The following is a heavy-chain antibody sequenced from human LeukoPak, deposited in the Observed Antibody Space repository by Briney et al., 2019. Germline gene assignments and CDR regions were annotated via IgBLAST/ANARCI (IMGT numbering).Heavy chain of an antibody. Sequence: GGSLRLSCAASGFIFSTYWMSWVRQAPGKGLEWVANIKQDGSEKYYVDSVKGRFTISRDNAKNSLYLQMNSLRAEDTAVYYCAKGVVVLAAKYYFDYWGQGTLVTVSS. CDR2: IKQDGSEK. CDR3: AKGVVVLAAKYYFDY. CDR1: GFIFSTYW. J-gene: IGHJ4*02. V-gene: IGHV3-7*03. D-gene: IGHD2-15*01.